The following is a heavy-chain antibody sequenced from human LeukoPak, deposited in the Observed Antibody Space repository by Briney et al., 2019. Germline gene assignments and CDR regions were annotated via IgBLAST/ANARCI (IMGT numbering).Heavy chain of an antibody. CDR2: INPRGGST. CDR3: ARGLSRTLRGPFDY. D-gene: IGHD2/OR15-2a*01. Sequence: GASVKVSCKASGYTFTSYYMHWVRQAPGQGLEWMGIINPRGGSTSYAQKFQGRVTITTDESTSTAYMELSSLRSEDTAVFYCARGLSRTLRGPFDYWGQGTLVTVSS. CDR1: GYTFTSYY. V-gene: IGHV1-46*01. J-gene: IGHJ4*02.